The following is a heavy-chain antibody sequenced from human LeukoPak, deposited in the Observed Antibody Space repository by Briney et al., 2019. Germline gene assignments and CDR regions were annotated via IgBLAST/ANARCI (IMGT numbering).Heavy chain of an antibody. J-gene: IGHJ4*02. D-gene: IGHD1-26*01. CDR3: ARSSASSGSPFDY. CDR1: GGSISSSRYY. CDR2: IYYSGST. Sequence: ASETLSLTCTVSGGSISSSRYYWGWIRQPPGRGLEWIGSIYYSGSTYYNPSLKSRVTISVDTSKNQFSLKLSSVTAADTAVYYCARSSASSGSPFDYWGQGTLVTVSS. V-gene: IGHV4-39*07.